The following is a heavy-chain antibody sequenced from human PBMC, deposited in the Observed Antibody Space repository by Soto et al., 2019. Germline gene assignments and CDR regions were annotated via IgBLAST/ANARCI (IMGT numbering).Heavy chain of an antibody. CDR2: IIPIIGTA. CDR1: GGTFSSYA. CDR3: SRATGEAGNYYGMDV. J-gene: IGHJ6*02. Sequence: QVQLVQSGAEVKKPGSSVKVSCKASGGTFSSYAISWVRQAPGQGLEWMGGIIPIIGTANYAQKFQGSVTIPAGESTSTEYMELRSLRSEETAVFYCSRATGEAGNYYGMDVWGQGTPVTVSS. D-gene: IGHD7-27*01. V-gene: IGHV1-69*12.